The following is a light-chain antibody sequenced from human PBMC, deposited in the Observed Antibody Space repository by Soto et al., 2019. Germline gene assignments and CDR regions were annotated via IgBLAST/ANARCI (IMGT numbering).Light chain of an antibody. Sequence: SYELTQPPSLSVSPGQTARITCSGDAFPKKYAYWYQQRSGQTPVLVIYEDTKRPSGIPERSSGSSSGTTATLTISGAHVEDEGDYFCYSPDSSGGIFGGGTKLTVL. CDR3: YSPDSSGGI. CDR2: EDT. V-gene: IGLV3-10*01. CDR1: AFPKKY. J-gene: IGLJ2*01.